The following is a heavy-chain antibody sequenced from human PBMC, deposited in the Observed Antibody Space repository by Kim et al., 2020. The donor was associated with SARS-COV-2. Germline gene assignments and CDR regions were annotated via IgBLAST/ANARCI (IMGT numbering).Heavy chain of an antibody. J-gene: IGHJ5*02. D-gene: IGHD4-17*01. CDR3: IQGGYGDENWFDL. CDR2: VRSKANNYAT. CDR1: GFTFSGPA. Sequence: GGSLRLSCAASGFTFSGPAMQWVRQASGKGLEWVARVRSKANNYATEYAASVKGRFTISRDDSKNTAYLQMNSLKTEDSAVYYCIQGGYGDENWFDLWGRGTLVTVSS. V-gene: IGHV3-73*01.